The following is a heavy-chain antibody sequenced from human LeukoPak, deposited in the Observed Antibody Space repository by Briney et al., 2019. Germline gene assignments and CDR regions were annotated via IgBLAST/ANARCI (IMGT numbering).Heavy chain of an antibody. V-gene: IGHV3-30*03. CDR2: ISYDGSNK. CDR3: ARDGNLFDY. CDR1: GFTFSSYG. D-gene: IGHD1-14*01. J-gene: IGHJ4*02. Sequence: GGSLRLSCAASGFTFSSYGMHWVRPAPGKGVEWVAVISYDGSNKYYADSVKGRFTISRDNATNSLYMQMNSLRDEDTAVYYCARDGNLFDYWGQGTLVTVSS.